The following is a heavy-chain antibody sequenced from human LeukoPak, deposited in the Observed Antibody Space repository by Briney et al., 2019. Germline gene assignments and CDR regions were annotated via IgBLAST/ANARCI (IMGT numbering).Heavy chain of an antibody. CDR3: AKGGYYYGSGRSYYFDY. Sequence: GGSLTLSCAASGFTFSSYAMSWVRQAPGEGLEWVSAISGSGGSTYYADSVKGRFTISRDNSKNTLYLQMNSLRAEDTAVYYCAKGGYYYGSGRSYYFDYWGQGTLVTVSS. CDR1: GFTFSSYA. CDR2: ISGSGGST. V-gene: IGHV3-23*01. D-gene: IGHD3-10*01. J-gene: IGHJ4*02.